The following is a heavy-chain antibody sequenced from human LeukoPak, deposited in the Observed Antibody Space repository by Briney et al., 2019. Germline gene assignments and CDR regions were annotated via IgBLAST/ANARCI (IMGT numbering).Heavy chain of an antibody. CDR1: GFTFSSYG. CDR3: AKDLVGANSPLYFDY. CDR2: IRYDGSNK. Sequence: GGSLRLSCAASGFTFSSYGMHWVRQAPGKGLEWLAFIRYDGSNKYYADSVKGRFTISRDNSKNTLYLQMNSLRAEDTAVYYCAKDLVGANSPLYFDYWGQGTLVTVSS. V-gene: IGHV3-30*02. J-gene: IGHJ4*02. D-gene: IGHD1-26*01.